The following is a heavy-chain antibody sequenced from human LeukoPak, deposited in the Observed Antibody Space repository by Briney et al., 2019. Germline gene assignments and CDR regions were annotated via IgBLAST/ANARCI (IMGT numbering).Heavy chain of an antibody. V-gene: IGHV3-23*01. J-gene: IGHJ4*02. Sequence: GGSLRLSCAASGFTFSSYAMSWVRQAPGKGLEWVSAISGSGGITYYADSVKGRFTISRDNSKNTLYLQMNSLRAEDTAVYYCAKDLVGGVDTAMVPHWGQGTLVTVSS. D-gene: IGHD5-18*01. CDR2: ISGSGGIT. CDR1: GFTFSSYA. CDR3: AKDLVGGVDTAMVPH.